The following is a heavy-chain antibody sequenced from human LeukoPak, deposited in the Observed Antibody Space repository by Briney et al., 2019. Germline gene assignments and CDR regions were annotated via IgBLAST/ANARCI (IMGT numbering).Heavy chain of an antibody. D-gene: IGHD1-26*01. J-gene: IGHJ4*02. CDR3: ARDPVGGSTIFDS. V-gene: IGHV6-1*01. CDR1: GDSVPSDSAA. CDR2: TYFRSKWYY. Sequence: SQTLSLTCTISGDSVPSDSAAWNWIRQSPSRGLEWLARTYFRSKWYYDYALAAKGRITINPDTSKNQFSLQLNSVTPEDTAVYFCARDPVGGSTIFDSWGQGTLVTVSS.